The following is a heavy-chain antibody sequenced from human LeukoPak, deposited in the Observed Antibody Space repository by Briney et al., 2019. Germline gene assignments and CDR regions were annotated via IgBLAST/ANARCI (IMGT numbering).Heavy chain of an antibody. CDR3: TTEYYFDSRAYQAHYFDY. D-gene: IGHD3-22*01. V-gene: IGHV3-15*01. CDR1: GFTFSNAW. Sequence: PGGSLRLSCAASGFTFSNAWMSWVRQTPGKGLEWVGRIKSKTDGGTTDYAAPVKGRFSISRDGSKNTLYLHMNSLKTEDTAVYYCTTEYYFDSRAYQAHYFDYWGQGTLVTVSS. CDR2: IKSKTDGGTT. J-gene: IGHJ4*02.